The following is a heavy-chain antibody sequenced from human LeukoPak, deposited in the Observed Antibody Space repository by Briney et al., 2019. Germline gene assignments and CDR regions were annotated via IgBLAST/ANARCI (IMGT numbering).Heavy chain of an antibody. CDR1: GFTFSSYS. Sequence: GGSLRLSCAASGFTFSSYSMNWVRQAPGKGLEWVSSISSSSSHIYYADSVKGRFTISRDNAKNSLYLQMNSLRAEDTAVYYCARDLAVADYWGQGTLVTVSS. D-gene: IGHD6-19*01. J-gene: IGHJ4*02. V-gene: IGHV3-21*01. CDR2: ISSSSSHI. CDR3: ARDLAVADY.